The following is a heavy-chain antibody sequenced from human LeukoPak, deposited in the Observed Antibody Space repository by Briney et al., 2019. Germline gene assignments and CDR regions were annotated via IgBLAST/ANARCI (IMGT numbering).Heavy chain of an antibody. V-gene: IGHV4-30-2*01. Sequence: PSETLSLTCTVSGGSISSAGYSWSWIRQPPGKGLEWIGYIYHSGSTYYNPSLKSRVTISVDRSKNQFSLKLSSVTAADTAVYYCARGQHYYDSSGYYPYFDYWGQGTLVTVSS. CDR1: GGSISSAGYS. CDR2: IYHSGST. D-gene: IGHD3-22*01. CDR3: ARGQHYYDSSGYYPYFDY. J-gene: IGHJ4*02.